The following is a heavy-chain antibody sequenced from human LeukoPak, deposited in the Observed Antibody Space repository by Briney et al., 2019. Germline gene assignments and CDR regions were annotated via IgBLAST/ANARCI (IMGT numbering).Heavy chain of an antibody. D-gene: IGHD6-13*01. CDR1: GFTFSSYV. CDR3: AKGQAATA. V-gene: IGHV3-23*01. Sequence: GGSLRLSCAASGFTFSSYVMSWVRQAPGKGPEWVSAISGSAYSTDYADSVKGRFTISRDNSKNTLSLQMNSLRAEDTALYYCAKGQAATAWGQGTLVTVSS. J-gene: IGHJ5*02. CDR2: ISGSAYST.